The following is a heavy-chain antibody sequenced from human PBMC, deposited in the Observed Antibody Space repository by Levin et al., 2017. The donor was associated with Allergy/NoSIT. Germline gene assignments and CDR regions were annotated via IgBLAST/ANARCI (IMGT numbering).Heavy chain of an antibody. CDR2: ISSSSSTI. D-gene: IGHD6-13*01. Sequence: GESLKISCAASGFTFSSYSMNWVRQAPGKGLEWVSYISSSSSTIYYADSVKGRFTISRDNAKNSLYLQMNSLRAEDTAVYYCARVGAKGIAAAGINWFDPWGQGTLVTVSS. V-gene: IGHV3-48*01. CDR3: ARVGAKGIAAAGINWFDP. CDR1: GFTFSSYS. J-gene: IGHJ5*02.